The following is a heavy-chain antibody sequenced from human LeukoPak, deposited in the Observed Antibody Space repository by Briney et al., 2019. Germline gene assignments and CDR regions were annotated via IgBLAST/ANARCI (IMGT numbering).Heavy chain of an antibody. J-gene: IGHJ5*02. CDR1: GYTFTSYD. D-gene: IGHD2-2*01. CDR3: AREYCSSTSCFGWFDP. Sequence: GASVKVSCKASGYTFTSYDINWVRQATGQGLEWMGWMNPNSGNTGYAQKFQGRVTITRNTSISTAYMELSSLRSEDTAVYYCAREYCSSTSCFGWFDPWGQGTLVTVSS. CDR2: MNPNSGNT. V-gene: IGHV1-8*01.